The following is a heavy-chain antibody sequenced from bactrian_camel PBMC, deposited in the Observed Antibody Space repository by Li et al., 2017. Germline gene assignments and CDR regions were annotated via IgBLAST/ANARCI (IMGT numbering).Heavy chain of an antibody. D-gene: IGHD6*01. CDR3: AAGSVAHVEYGLAERDFDS. V-gene: IGHV3S54*01. CDR2: IYTGGGST. Sequence: HVQLVESGGDSVQAGGSLTLSCVASGHVYKDKCMAWFRQAPGKEREAVASIYTGGGSTSYADSVKGRFTISQDSAKNTVYLQMNNLRPEDTAMYYCAAGSVAHVEYGLAERDFDSWGQGTQVTVS. J-gene: IGHJ6*01. CDR1: GHVYKDKC.